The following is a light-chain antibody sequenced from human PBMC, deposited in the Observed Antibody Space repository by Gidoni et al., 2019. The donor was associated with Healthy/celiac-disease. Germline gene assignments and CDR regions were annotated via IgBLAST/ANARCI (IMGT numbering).Light chain of an antibody. J-gene: IGLJ2*01. Sequence: SYVLTQPPSVSVAPGKTARITCGGNNIGSKSVHWYQQKPGQAPVLVIYYDSDRPSGIPERFSGSNSWNTATLTISRVEAGDEADYYCQVWDSSSDHLVFGGGTKLTVL. CDR3: QVWDSSSDHLV. V-gene: IGLV3-21*04. CDR1: NIGSKS. CDR2: YDS.